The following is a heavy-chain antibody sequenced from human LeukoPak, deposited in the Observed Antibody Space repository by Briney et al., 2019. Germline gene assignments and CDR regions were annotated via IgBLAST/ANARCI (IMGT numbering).Heavy chain of an antibody. CDR3: ARLPGIAAAGTYYYYGMDV. CDR2: IYTSGST. J-gene: IGHJ6*02. D-gene: IGHD6-13*01. CDR1: GGSISSYY. V-gene: IGHV4-4*07. Sequence: SETLSLTCTVSGGSISSYYWSWIRQPAGKGLEWIGRIYTSGSTNYNPSLKSRVTISVDTSKNQFSLKLSSVTAADTAVYYCARLPGIAAAGTYYYYGMDVWGQGTTVTVSS.